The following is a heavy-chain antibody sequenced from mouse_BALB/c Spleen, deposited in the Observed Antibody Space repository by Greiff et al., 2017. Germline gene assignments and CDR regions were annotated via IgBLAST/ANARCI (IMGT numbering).Heavy chain of an antibody. J-gene: IGHJ3*01. CDR3: ARGDYGNYGAWFAY. V-gene: IGHV14-3*02. CDR1: GFNIKDTY. Sequence: VQLQQSGAEPVKPGASVKLSCTASGFNIKDTYMHWVKQRPEQGLEWIGRIDPANGNTKYDPKFQGKATITADTSSNTAYLQLSSLTSEDTAVYYCARGDYGNYGAWFAYWGQGTLVTVSA. CDR2: IDPANGNT. D-gene: IGHD2-1*01.